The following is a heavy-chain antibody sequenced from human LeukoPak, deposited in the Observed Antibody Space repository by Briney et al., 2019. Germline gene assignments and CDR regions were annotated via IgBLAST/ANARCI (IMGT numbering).Heavy chain of an antibody. CDR2: INHSGST. V-gene: IGHV4-34*01. J-gene: IGHJ6*03. Sequence: PSETLSLTCAVYGGSFSGYYWSWIRQPPGKGLEWIGEINHSGSTNYNPSLKSRVTISVDTSKNQFSLKLSSVTAADTAVYYCASTRRDGYSFYYYYMDVWGKGTTVTVSS. CDR3: ASTRRDGYSFYYYYMDV. D-gene: IGHD5-24*01. CDR1: GGSFSGYY.